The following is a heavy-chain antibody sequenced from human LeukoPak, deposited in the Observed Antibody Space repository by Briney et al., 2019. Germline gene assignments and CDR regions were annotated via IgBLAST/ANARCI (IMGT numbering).Heavy chain of an antibody. CDR3: ASDQYSSSWYSS. V-gene: IGHV3-53*01. Sequence: GGSLRLSCAASGFTVSTKYMSWVRQAPGKGLEWVSVIYTDGGTYYADSVRGRFTISRDNSKNTLYLQMNSLRAEDTAVYYCASDQYSSSWYSSWGQGTLVTVSS. CDR1: GFTVSTKY. CDR2: IYTDGGT. J-gene: IGHJ5*02. D-gene: IGHD6-13*01.